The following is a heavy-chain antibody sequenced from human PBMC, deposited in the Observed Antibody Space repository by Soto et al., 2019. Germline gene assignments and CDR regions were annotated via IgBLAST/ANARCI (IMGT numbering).Heavy chain of an antibody. D-gene: IGHD3-3*01. CDR2: IIPILGIA. CDR3: ARVVAYDFWSGPLDY. J-gene: IGHJ4*02. Sequence: ASVKVSCKASGGTFSSYTISWVRQAPGQGLEWMGRIIPILGIANYAQKFQGRVTITADKSMSTAYMELSSLISEDTAVYYCARVVAYDFWSGPLDYWGQGTLVTVSS. V-gene: IGHV1-69*02. CDR1: GGTFSSYT.